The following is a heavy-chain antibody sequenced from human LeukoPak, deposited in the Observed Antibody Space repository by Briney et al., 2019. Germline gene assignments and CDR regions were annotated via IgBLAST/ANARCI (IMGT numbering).Heavy chain of an antibody. V-gene: IGHV3-21*04. D-gene: IGHD2-8*02. CDR3: ATYRQVLLPFEA. Sequence: GGSLRLSCTTSGFSFGDYAVNWVRQAPGKGLEWVSSISSSSSYIYYADSVKGRFTISRDNAKSTLSLQMNSLRAEDTAIYYCATYRQVLLPFEAWGQGTLVTVSS. CDR2: ISSSSSYI. CDR1: GFSFGDYA. J-gene: IGHJ5*02.